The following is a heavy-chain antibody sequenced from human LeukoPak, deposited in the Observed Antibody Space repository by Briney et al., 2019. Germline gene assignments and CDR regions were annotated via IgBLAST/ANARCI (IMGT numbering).Heavy chain of an antibody. CDR3: ARDNDRDGSGWCSGFAY. CDR2: IKQDGSEK. D-gene: IGHD6-19*01. V-gene: IGHV3-7*01. J-gene: IGHJ4*02. Sequence: GGSLRLSCAASGFTFSSYWMSWVRQAPGKGLEWVANIKQDGSEKYYVDSVKGRFTISRDNAKNSLYLQMNSLRAEDTAVYYCARDNDRDGSGWCSGFAYWGQGTLVTVSS. CDR1: GFTFSSYW.